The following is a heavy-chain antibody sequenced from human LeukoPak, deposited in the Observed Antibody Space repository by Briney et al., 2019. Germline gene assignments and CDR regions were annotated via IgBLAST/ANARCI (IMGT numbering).Heavy chain of an antibody. J-gene: IGHJ4*02. CDR2: MNPNSGNT. CDR3: ARRFDELDN. CDR1: GYTFTSYD. Sequence: ASVKVSCKASGYTFTSYDINWVRQAPGQGLEWMGWMNPNSGNTGYAQKFQGRVTITRNTSIGTAYMELSSLRSEDTAVYYCARRFDELDNWGQGTLVTLSS. V-gene: IGHV1-8*03.